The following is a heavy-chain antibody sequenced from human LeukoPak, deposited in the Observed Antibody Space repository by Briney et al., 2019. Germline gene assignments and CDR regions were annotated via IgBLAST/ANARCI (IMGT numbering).Heavy chain of an antibody. CDR3: ARLRWYLFDY. V-gene: IGHV3-23*01. Sequence: AGGSLRLSCAASGFTFSSYAMSWVRQAPGKGLEWVSAISGSGGSTYYADSVKGRFTISRDNSKNTLYLQMNSLRAEDTAVYYCARLRWYLFDYWGQGTLVTVSS. CDR2: ISGSGGST. D-gene: IGHD4-23*01. CDR1: GFTFSSYA. J-gene: IGHJ4*02.